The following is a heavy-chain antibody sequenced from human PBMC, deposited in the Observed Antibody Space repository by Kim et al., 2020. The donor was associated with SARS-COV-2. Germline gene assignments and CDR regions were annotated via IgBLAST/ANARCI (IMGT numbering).Heavy chain of an antibody. CDR2: IASNGGGT. CDR3: AKDARWFGEAALDY. V-gene: IGHV3-23*01. CDR1: GFTFSNYA. J-gene: IGHJ4*02. D-gene: IGHD3-10*01. Sequence: GGSLRLSCAASGFTFSNYAMHWVRQAPGKGLEWVSHIASNGGGTWYGEAVKGRVSVSRDNSKGTMYLQMSSLRAEDTGVYYCAKDARWFGEAALDYWGQG.